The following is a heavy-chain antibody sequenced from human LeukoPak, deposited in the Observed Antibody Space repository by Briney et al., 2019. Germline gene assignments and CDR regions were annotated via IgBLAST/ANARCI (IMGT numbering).Heavy chain of an antibody. CDR3: ARYYGDYLGFV. CDR1: GFTVSSNY. D-gene: IGHD4-17*01. V-gene: IGHV3-66*01. J-gene: IGHJ6*04. CDR2: IYSGGST. Sequence: QPGGSLRLSCAASGFTVSSNYMSWVRQASGKGLEWVSVIYSGGSTYYAGSVKGRFTLSRDNSKNTLYLQMNSLRAEDTAVYYCARYYGDYLGFVWGKGTTVTISS.